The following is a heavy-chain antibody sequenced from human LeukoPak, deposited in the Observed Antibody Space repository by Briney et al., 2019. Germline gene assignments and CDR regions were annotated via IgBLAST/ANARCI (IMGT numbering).Heavy chain of an antibody. V-gene: IGHV1-8*03. CDR2: MNPNSGNT. Sequence: GASVKVSCKASGYTFTSYDINWVRQATGQGLEWMGWMNPNSGNTGYAQKFQGRVTITRNTSISTAYMELSSLRSEDTAVYYCARGNSSGWYFISTASYYYMDVWGKGTTVTVSS. J-gene: IGHJ6*03. CDR3: ARGNSSGWYFISTASYYYMDV. CDR1: GYTFTSYD. D-gene: IGHD6-19*01.